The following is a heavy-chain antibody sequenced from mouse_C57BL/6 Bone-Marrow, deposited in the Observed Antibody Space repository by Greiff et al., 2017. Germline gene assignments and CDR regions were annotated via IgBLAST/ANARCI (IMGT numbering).Heavy chain of an antibody. Sequence: QVQLQQPGAELVRPGTSVKLSCKASGYTFTSYWMHWVKQRPGQGLEWIGVIDPSDSYTNYNQKFKGKATLTVDTSYSTAYMQLSSLTSEDSAVYYCARDYSNPYAMDYWGQGTSVTVSS. D-gene: IGHD2-5*01. J-gene: IGHJ4*01. CDR2: IDPSDSYT. V-gene: IGHV1-59*01. CDR1: GYTFTSYW. CDR3: ARDYSNPYAMDY.